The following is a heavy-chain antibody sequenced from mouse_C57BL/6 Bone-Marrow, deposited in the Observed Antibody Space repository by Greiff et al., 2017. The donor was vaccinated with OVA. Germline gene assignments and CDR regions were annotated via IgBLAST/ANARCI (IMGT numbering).Heavy chain of an antibody. CDR2: ISDGGSYT. CDR1: GFTFSSYA. J-gene: IGHJ3*01. D-gene: IGHD2-4*01. CDR3: ARDRDYYDYDEAY. V-gene: IGHV5-4*01. Sequence: EVQLQESGGGLVKPGGSLKLSCAASGFTFSSYAMSWVRQTPEKRLEWVATISDGGSYTYYPDNVKGRFTISRDNAKNNLYLQMSHLKSEDTAMYYCARDRDYYDYDEAYWGQGTLVTVSA.